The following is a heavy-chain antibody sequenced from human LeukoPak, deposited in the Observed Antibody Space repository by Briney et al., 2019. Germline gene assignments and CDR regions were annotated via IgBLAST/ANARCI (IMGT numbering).Heavy chain of an antibody. Sequence: GGSLRLSCVASGFTFNTYAMSWVRQTPGKGLEWVSALSGSGGSTYYADSVKGRFTISRDNSKNTLYLQMNSLRAEDTAVYYCAKRDGYNSGAFHIWGQGTMVTVSS. V-gene: IGHV3-23*01. CDR2: LSGSGGST. J-gene: IGHJ3*02. CDR3: AKRDGYNSGAFHI. D-gene: IGHD5-24*01. CDR1: GFTFNTYA.